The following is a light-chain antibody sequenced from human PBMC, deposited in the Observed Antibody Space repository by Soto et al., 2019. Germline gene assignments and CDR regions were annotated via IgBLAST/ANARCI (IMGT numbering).Light chain of an antibody. J-gene: IGKJ1*01. CDR2: KAS. Sequence: DIQMTQSPSTLSGSVGDRVTITCRASQTISSWLAWYQQKPGKAPKVLSYKASTLKSGVPSRFSGSGSGTEFTLTISSLQPDDFETYYCQHYNSYSEAFGQGTKVDIK. CDR3: QHYNSYSEA. V-gene: IGKV1-5*03. CDR1: QTISSW.